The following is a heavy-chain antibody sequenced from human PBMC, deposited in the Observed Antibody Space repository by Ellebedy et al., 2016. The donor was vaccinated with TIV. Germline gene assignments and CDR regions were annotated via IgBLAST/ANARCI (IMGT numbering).Heavy chain of an antibody. CDR2: INADGDT. V-gene: IGHV3-64D*06. CDR3: VKDLSNTGSYIRPFDY. CDR1: GFTFSSFA. J-gene: IGHJ4*02. D-gene: IGHD2-2*02. Sequence: PGGSLRLSCSASGFTFSSFALHWVRQAPGKGLKHVSAINADGDTYFADSVKGRFTISRDNSKNTLYLQMSSLTTEDTAVCYCVKDLSNTGSYIRPFDYWGQGTLVTVSS.